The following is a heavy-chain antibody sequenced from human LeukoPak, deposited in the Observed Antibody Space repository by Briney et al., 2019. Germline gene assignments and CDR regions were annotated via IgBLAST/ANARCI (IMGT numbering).Heavy chain of an antibody. CDR1: GYTFTGYY. CDR3: ARGGPSGYDEYYFDY. J-gene: IGHJ4*02. Sequence: GASVKVSCKASGYTFTGYYMHWVRQAPGQGLEWMGWINPNSGGTNYAQKFQGRVTMTRDTSISTAYMELSRLRSDDTAVYYCARGGPSGYDEYYFDYWGQGTLVTVSS. D-gene: IGHD5-12*01. V-gene: IGHV1-2*02. CDR2: INPNSGGT.